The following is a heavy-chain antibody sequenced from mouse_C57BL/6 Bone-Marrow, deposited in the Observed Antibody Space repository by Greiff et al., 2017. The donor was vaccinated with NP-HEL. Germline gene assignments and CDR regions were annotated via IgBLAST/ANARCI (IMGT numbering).Heavy chain of an antibody. CDR2: IYPGSGNT. CDR1: GYTFTDYY. Sequence: QVQLKESWAELVRPGASVKLSCKASGYTFTDYYINWVKQRPGQGLEWIARIYPGSGNTYYNEKFKGKATLTAEKSSSTAYMQLSSLTSEDSAVYFCAYYYGSSYAWFAYWGQGTLVTVSA. D-gene: IGHD1-1*01. J-gene: IGHJ3*01. V-gene: IGHV1-76*01. CDR3: AYYYGSSYAWFAY.